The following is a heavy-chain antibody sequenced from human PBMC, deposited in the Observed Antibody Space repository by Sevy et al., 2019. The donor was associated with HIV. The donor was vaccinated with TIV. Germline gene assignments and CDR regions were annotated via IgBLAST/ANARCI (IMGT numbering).Heavy chain of an antibody. D-gene: IGHD3-22*01. CDR2: ISGGGGNT. CDR3: ARKYHDTSGYPRYSMDV. V-gene: IGHV3-64*01. CDR1: GFTFSTYA. Sequence: GGSLRLSCAASGFTFSTYAMYWVRQAPGKGLEYVSAISGGGGNTYYGTSVKGRFTVSRDNAKNTLYLQMGSLRAEDMAVYFCARKYHDTSGYPRYSMDVWGQGTTVTVFS. J-gene: IGHJ6*02.